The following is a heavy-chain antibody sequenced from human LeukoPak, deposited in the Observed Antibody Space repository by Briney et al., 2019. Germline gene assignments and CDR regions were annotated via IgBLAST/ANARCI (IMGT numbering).Heavy chain of an antibody. Sequence: GESLKISCKGSGDIFTTYWIGWVRQMPGKGLEWMGTIYPGDSDTKYSPSFQGQVTISGDKSLSTAYLQWSSLKASDTAVYYCARRSGGTSDYWGQGTLVTVSS. CDR3: ARRSGGTSDY. CDR1: GDIFTTYW. V-gene: IGHV5-51*01. J-gene: IGHJ4*02. D-gene: IGHD3-3*01. CDR2: IYPGDSDT.